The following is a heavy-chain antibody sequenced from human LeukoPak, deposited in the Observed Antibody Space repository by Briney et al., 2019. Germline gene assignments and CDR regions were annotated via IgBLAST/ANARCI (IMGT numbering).Heavy chain of an antibody. J-gene: IGHJ5*02. D-gene: IGHD6-13*01. Sequence: ASVKVSCKASGYTFTSYDINWVRQATGQGLEWMGWMNPNSGNTGYAQKFQGRVTMTRNTSISTAYMELSSLRSEDTAVYYCARGLAGSSWYRTNWFDPWGQGTLVTVSS. CDR3: ARGLAGSSWYRTNWFDP. V-gene: IGHV1-8*01. CDR1: GYTFTSYD. CDR2: MNPNSGNT.